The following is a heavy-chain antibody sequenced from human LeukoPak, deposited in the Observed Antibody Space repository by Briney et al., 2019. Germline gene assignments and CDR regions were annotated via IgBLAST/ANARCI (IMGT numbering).Heavy chain of an antibody. CDR1: GFTFSSYA. V-gene: IGHV3-23*01. Sequence: PGGSLRLSCAASGFTFSSYAMSWVRQAPGKGLEWVSAISGSGGSTYYADSVKGRFTISRDNSKNTLYLQMNSLRAEDTAVYYCAKAPAAAGRVSYFDYWGQGTLVTVSS. CDR3: AKAPAAAGRVSYFDY. D-gene: IGHD6-13*01. J-gene: IGHJ4*02. CDR2: ISGSGGST.